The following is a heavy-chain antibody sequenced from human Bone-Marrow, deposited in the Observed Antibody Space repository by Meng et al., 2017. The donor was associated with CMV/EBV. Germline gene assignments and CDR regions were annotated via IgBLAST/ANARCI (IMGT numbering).Heavy chain of an antibody. D-gene: IGHD2-15*01. CDR3: ARGRYCSGGSCYRRQFDY. V-gene: IGHV4-34*01. CDR2: INHSGST. CDR1: GGSFSGYY. Sequence: QVQLQESGPGLVKPSXXLXLTCAXXGGSFSGYYWSWIRQPPGKGLEWIGEINHSGSTNYNPSLKSRVTISVDTSKNQFSLKLSSVTAADTAVYYCARGRYCSGGSCYRRQFDYWGQGTMVTVSS. J-gene: IGHJ4*02.